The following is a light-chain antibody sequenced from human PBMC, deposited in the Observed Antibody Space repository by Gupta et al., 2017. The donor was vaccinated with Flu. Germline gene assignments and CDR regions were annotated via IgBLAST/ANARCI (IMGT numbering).Light chain of an antibody. Sequence: PSYVSSSVGDTVTITCRASQNIGRYVAWYQRGPGNAPRLLIYSASRLNNGVPGSFSGSGSGTDFTLTISSRQPEDFGTYSCQHRDSLPLTFGGGTKVDIK. J-gene: IGKJ4*01. CDR2: SAS. CDR1: QNIGRY. V-gene: IGKV1-12*01. CDR3: QHRDSLPLT.